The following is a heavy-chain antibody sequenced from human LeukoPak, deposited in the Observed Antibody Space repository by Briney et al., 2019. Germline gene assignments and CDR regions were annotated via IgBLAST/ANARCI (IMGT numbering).Heavy chain of an antibody. J-gene: IGHJ4*02. D-gene: IGHD5-18*01. CDR2: ISSSSSYI. CDR3: ARDLGPRGYSYGLAGY. V-gene: IGHV3-21*06. CDR1: GFTFSSYS. Sequence: PGGSLRLSCAASGFTFSSYSMNWVRQAPGKGLEWVSSISSSSSYIYYADSVKGRFTISRDNAKNSLYLEMNSLRAEDTAVYYCARDLGPRGYSYGLAGYWGQGTLVTVSS.